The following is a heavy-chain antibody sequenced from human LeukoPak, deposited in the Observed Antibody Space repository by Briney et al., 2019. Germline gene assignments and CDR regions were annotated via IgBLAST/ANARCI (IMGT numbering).Heavy chain of an antibody. V-gene: IGHV5-51*01. CDR3: ARLKVVTSSYWYFDL. D-gene: IGHD4-23*01. CDR2: IHPGDSDT. J-gene: IGHJ2*01. CDR1: GYSIITYW. Sequence: GESLKISCKASGYSIITYWIGWVRQMPGKGLEWVGIIHPGDSDTRYSPSFQGQVTISVDKSISTAYLQWSSLKASDTAMYYCARLKVVTSSYWYFDLWGRGTLVTVSS.